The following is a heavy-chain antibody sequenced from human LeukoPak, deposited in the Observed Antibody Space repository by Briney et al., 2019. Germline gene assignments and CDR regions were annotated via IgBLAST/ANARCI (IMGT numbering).Heavy chain of an antibody. Sequence: SETLSLTCAVYGGSFSGYYWSWIRQPPGKGLEWIGEINHSGSTNYNPSLKSRVTISVDTSKNQFSLKLSSVTAADTAVYYCASTLFGGGYCSSTSYYGDDAFDIWGQGTMVTVSS. D-gene: IGHD2-2*01. CDR1: GGSFSGYY. CDR3: ASTLFGGGYCSSTSYYGDDAFDI. V-gene: IGHV4-34*01. CDR2: INHSGST. J-gene: IGHJ3*02.